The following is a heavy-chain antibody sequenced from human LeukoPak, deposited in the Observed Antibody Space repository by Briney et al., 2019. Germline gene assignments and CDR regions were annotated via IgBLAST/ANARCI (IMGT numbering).Heavy chain of an antibody. V-gene: IGHV4-4*07. CDR1: GGFISCYF. J-gene: IGHJ5*02. Sequence: PSATLSHSYAASGGFISCYFCCLIQPPAQKRLERIGRSYTSGNTNYTPSLKSRVTMSVDTSKNTFSLKLSTLTAAETAVCYCARDLPGTRLGDLFDPWGQGTLVTVSS. CDR3: ARDLPGTRLGDLFDP. CDR2: SYTSGNT. D-gene: IGHD3-16*01.